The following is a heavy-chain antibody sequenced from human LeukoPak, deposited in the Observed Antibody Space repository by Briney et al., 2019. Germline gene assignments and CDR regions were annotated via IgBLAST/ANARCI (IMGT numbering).Heavy chain of an antibody. CDR3: ARVLSVAAFDI. J-gene: IGHJ3*02. CDR2: INPSGGST. D-gene: IGHD2-8*01. CDR1: GYTFTSYY. Sequence: ASVKVSCKASGYTFTSYYMHWVRQAPGQGLEWMGIINPSGGSTSYAQKFQGRVTMTRDMSTSTVYMELSRLRSDDTAVYYCARVLSVAAFDIWGQGTMVTVSS. V-gene: IGHV1-46*01.